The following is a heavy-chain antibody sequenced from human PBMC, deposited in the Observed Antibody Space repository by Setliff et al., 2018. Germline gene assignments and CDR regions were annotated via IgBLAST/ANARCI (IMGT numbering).Heavy chain of an antibody. CDR3: ARTCSGSGCYAGLES. CDR2: IWDDGGNK. V-gene: IGHV3-33*08. D-gene: IGHD2-15*01. J-gene: IGHJ4*02. CDR1: GFTFSTYR. Sequence: GGSLRLSCAASGFTFSTYRMHWVRQAPGKGLEWVAVIWDDGGNKYHADSVKGRFTISRDNSKNTLYLQMNSLSPEDTAVYYCARTCSGSGCYAGLESWGQGTPVTVSS.